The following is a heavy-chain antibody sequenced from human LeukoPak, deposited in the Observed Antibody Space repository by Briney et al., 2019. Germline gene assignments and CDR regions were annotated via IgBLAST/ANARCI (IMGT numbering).Heavy chain of an antibody. CDR3: AREEGFRHGFD. D-gene: IGHD4-17*01. CDR1: GGSFSGYY. Sequence: PSETLSLTCAVYGGSFSGYYWSWVRQPPGKGLEWIGEINHSGSTNYNPSLKSRVTISVDTSKNQFSLKLSSVTAADTAVYYCAREEGFRHGFDWGQGTLVTVSS. J-gene: IGHJ4*02. V-gene: IGHV4-34*01. CDR2: INHSGST.